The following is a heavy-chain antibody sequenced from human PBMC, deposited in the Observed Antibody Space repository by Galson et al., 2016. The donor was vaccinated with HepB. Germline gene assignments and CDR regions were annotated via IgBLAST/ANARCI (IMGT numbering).Heavy chain of an antibody. V-gene: IGHV4-34*01. D-gene: IGHD3-22*01. Sequence: SETLSLTCAVYGGSFSGYYWSWIRQPPGKGLEWIGEINHSGSTNYNPSLKSRVTISVDTSKNQFSLKLSPVTAADTAVYYCARVPRYTFYYDSTGPTRGWFDPWGQGTLVTVSS. CDR1: GGSFSGYY. CDR2: INHSGST. CDR3: ARVPRYTFYYDSTGPTRGWFDP. J-gene: IGHJ5*02.